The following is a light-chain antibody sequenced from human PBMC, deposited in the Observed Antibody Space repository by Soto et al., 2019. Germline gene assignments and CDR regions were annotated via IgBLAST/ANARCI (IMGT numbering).Light chain of an antibody. J-gene: IGKJ1*01. CDR2: KAS. CDR1: QSVDTC. Sequence: DIQMTQSPATLSASVGDRVTITCRASQSVDTCLAWYQQKPGKAPHLLIYKASSLEAGVPSRFSGSGSVTQITLTISRLQPDDFATYYCQQYYRYPWTFGQGTKVEIK. V-gene: IGKV1-5*03. CDR3: QQYYRYPWT.